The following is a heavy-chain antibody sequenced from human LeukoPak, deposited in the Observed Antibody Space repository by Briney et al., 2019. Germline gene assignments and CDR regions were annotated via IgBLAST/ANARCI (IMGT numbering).Heavy chain of an antibody. CDR1: GGSISRHY. D-gene: IGHD6-13*01. J-gene: IGHJ6*03. CDR3: ATELAAAGEYYYYMDV. Sequence: NPSETLSLTCTVSGGSISRHYWSWIRQPPGKGLEWIGYIYYSGNTNYNPSLKSRVSMSVDTSKNQFSLNLSSLTAADTAVYYCATELAAAGEYYYYMDVWGKGTTVTVSS. V-gene: IGHV4-59*11. CDR2: IYYSGNT.